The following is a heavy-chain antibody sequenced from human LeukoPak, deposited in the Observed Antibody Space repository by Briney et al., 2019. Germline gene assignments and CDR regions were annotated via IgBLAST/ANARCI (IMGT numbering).Heavy chain of an antibody. J-gene: IGHJ3*02. CDR2: VLTSGTA. CDR3: RSVLYCAFWSGSYSSPPGDAFDI. D-gene: IGHD3-3*01. Sequence: SETLSLTCTISRGSIRRSSWTWIRQPAGKGLEWIGLVLTSGTAIYNPSLKSRVTMSLDTSKSHFSLNVTSVTAADTAVYYCRSVLYCAFWSGSYSSPPGDAFDIWGQGTLVTVSS. V-gene: IGHV4-4*07. CDR1: RGSIRRSS.